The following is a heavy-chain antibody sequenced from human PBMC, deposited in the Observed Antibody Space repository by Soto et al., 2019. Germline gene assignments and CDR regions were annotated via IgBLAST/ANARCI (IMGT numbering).Heavy chain of an antibody. Sequence: ASVKVSXKASGYTFTNYGISWVRQAPGQGLEWMGWISAYNGNTKYAQKLQGRVTMPTDTSTSTAYMELRSLRSDDTAVYYCARGVGSGSYYNQYNWFDPWGEGTLVTVSS. V-gene: IGHV1-18*01. J-gene: IGHJ5*02. CDR1: GYTFTNYG. D-gene: IGHD3-10*01. CDR3: ARGVGSGSYYNQYNWFDP. CDR2: ISAYNGNT.